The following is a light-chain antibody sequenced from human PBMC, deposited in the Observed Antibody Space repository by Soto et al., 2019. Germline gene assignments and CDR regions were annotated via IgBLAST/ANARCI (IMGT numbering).Light chain of an antibody. CDR3: HQYYNRPPWT. V-gene: IGKV3-15*01. Sequence: EQLMTQSPATLSVSPGASATLSCRASRSVDTDLAWYQQKPGQAPRLLVFATSARATGVPDRFRGSLSGTDFTLTISCLQPEDSSTYYCHQYYNRPPWTFGQGTMVEI. CDR2: ATS. J-gene: IGKJ1*01. CDR1: RSVDTD.